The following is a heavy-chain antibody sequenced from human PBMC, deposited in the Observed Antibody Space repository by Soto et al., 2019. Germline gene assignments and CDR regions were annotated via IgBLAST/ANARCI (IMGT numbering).Heavy chain of an antibody. CDR2: ISPSSGST. D-gene: IGHD2-21*01. Sequence: ASVKVSCKSSKFTFASYSMHWVRQAPGQGLEWMGKISPSSGSTTYAQRFKGRATMTRDTSASTVYMELNSLTSEDTATYYCAREGFCLGFNCSSALDIWG. V-gene: IGHV1-46*01. J-gene: IGHJ3*02. CDR3: AREGFCLGFNCSSALDI. CDR1: KFTFASYS.